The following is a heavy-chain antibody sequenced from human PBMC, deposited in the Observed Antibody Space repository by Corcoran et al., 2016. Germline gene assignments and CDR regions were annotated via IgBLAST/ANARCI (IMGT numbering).Heavy chain of an antibody. J-gene: IGHJ4*02. V-gene: IGHV3-7*03. CDR3: ARGGCEMMILFDY. D-gene: IGHD3-10*01. CDR2: IKKDGNEK. CDR1: GFTFSVYW. Sequence: EVQLVESGGGLVQPGGSLRLSCAASGFTFSVYWMSWVRQAPGKGLEWVANIKKDGNEKHYADSVDGRFTISRDNAKKSLYLQMNSLKAEATAVYYCARGGCEMMILFDYWGQGTLVTVSS.